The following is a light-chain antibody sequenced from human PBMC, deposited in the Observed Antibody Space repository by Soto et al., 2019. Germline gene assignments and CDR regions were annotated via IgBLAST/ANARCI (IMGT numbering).Light chain of an antibody. CDR1: SNDVGDYDY. Sequence: SALTQPPSASGSPGQSVTISCTGTSNDVGDYDYVSWYQQHPGKAPKLMVYEVNKRPSGVPDRFSGSKSGNTASLTVSGLQAEDEADYYCSSYADSDNLVFGGGTKVTVL. CDR3: SSYADSDNLV. J-gene: IGLJ2*01. CDR2: EVN. V-gene: IGLV2-8*01.